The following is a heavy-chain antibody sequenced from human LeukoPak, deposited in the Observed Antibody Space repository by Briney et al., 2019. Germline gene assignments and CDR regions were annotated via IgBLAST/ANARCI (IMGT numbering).Heavy chain of an antibody. CDR3: ASVRGREVTTFIDY. J-gene: IGHJ4*02. Sequence: GGSLRLSCAASGFTFSSYEMNWVRQAPGKGLEWVSYISSSGSTIYYADSVKGRFTISRDNAKNSLYLQMNSLRAEDTAVYYCASVRGREVTTFIDYWGQGTLVTVSS. CDR1: GFTFSSYE. D-gene: IGHD4-17*01. V-gene: IGHV3-48*03. CDR2: ISSSGSTI.